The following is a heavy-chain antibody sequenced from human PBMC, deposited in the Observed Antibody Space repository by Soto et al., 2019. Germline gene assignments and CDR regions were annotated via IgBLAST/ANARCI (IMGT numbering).Heavy chain of an antibody. CDR3: AREVHYYDSSGPSTSYGMDV. CDR1: GGTFSSYA. D-gene: IGHD3-22*01. J-gene: IGHJ6*02. Sequence: SVKVSCKASGGTFSSYAISWVRQAPGQGLEWMGGIIPIFGTANYAQKFQGRVTITADESTSTAYMELSSLRSEDTAVYYCAREVHYYDSSGPSTSYGMDVWGQGPTVTVSS. CDR2: IIPIFGTA. V-gene: IGHV1-69*13.